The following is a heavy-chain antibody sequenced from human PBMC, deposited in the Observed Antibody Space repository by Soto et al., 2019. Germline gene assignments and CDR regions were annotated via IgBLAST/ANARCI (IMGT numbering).Heavy chain of an antibody. D-gene: IGHD5-12*01. CDR2: IIPILGIA. V-gene: IGHV1-69*02. CDR3: RAEYSGYDYREYYFDY. J-gene: IGHJ4*02. CDR1: GGTFSSYT. Sequence: ASVKVSCKASGGTFSSYTISWVRQAPGQGLEWMGRIIPILGIANYAQKFQGRVTITADKSTSTAYMELSSLRSEDTAVYYCRAEYSGYDYREYYFDYWGQGTLVTVSS.